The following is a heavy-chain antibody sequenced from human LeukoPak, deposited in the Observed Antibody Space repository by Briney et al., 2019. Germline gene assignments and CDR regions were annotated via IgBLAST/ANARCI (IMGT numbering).Heavy chain of an antibody. J-gene: IGHJ4*02. D-gene: IGHD2-21*02. CDR1: EFTVSSNY. Sequence: PGGSLRLSCAVSEFTVSSNYMSWVRQAPGKGLEWVSVIYSGGDTYYADSVKGRFTISRDNSKNTLYLQMNSLRAEDTAVYYCARDGCGGDCYTSDFDYWGQGTLVTVSS. V-gene: IGHV3-66*02. CDR3: ARDGCGGDCYTSDFDY. CDR2: IYSGGDT.